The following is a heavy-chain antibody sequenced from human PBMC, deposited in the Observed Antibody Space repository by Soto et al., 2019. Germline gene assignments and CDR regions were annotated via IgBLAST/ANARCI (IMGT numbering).Heavy chain of an antibody. J-gene: IGHJ4*02. D-gene: IGHD1-1*01. CDR1: GGSIRSSHTSTY. Sequence: KTSETLSLTCSVSGGSIRSSHTSTYWTWIRQPPGKGLEWIAYIYHNGNTAYNPSLKSRITISVDSSKNQFSLNLTSVTAADTAVYYCVRDRLESQVFDYWGQGTLVTVSS. CDR2: IYHNGNT. CDR3: VRDRLESQVFDY. V-gene: IGHV4-61*01.